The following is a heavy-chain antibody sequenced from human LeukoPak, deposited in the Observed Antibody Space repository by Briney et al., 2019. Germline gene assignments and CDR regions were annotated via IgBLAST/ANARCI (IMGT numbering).Heavy chain of an antibody. CDR3: ASHSSSWYGPSY. J-gene: IGHJ4*02. Sequence: SETLSLTCAVYGGSFSGYYWSWIRQPPGKGLEWIGEINHSGSTNYNPSLKSRVTISVDTSKNQFSLKLSSVTAADTAVYYCASHSSSWYGPSYWGQGTLVTVSS. CDR2: INHSGST. CDR1: GGSFSGYY. V-gene: IGHV4-34*01. D-gene: IGHD6-13*01.